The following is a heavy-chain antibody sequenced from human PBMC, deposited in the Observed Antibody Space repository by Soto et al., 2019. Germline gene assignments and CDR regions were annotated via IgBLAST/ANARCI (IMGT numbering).Heavy chain of an antibody. Sequence: ASVKVSCKVSGYTLTELSMHWVRQAPGKGLEWMGGFDPEDGETIYAQKFQGRVTMTEDTSTDTAYMELGSLRSEDTAVYYCATVPEQDYYYYGMDVWGQGTTVTVSS. V-gene: IGHV1-24*01. CDR3: ATVPEQDYYYYGMDV. CDR1: GYTLTELS. D-gene: IGHD1-26*01. J-gene: IGHJ6*02. CDR2: FDPEDGET.